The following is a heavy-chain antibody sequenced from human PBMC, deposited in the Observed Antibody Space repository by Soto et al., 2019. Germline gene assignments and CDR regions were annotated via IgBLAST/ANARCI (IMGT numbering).Heavy chain of an antibody. Sequence: HPGGSLRLSCAASGFTFSSYAMHWVRQAPGKGLEWVAVISYDGSNKYYADSVKGRFTISRDNAKNTLYLQMNSLRAEDTALYHCARTTDYYYMDVWGKGTTVTVSS. D-gene: IGHD4-17*01. CDR1: GFTFSSYA. V-gene: IGHV3-30-3*01. CDR2: ISYDGSNK. CDR3: ARTTDYYYMDV. J-gene: IGHJ6*03.